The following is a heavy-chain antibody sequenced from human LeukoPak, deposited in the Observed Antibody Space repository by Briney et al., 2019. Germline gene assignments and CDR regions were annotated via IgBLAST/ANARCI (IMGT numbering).Heavy chain of an antibody. CDR3: AKSGGSCSGGSCHYYYYYMDV. Sequence: GRSLRLSCAASGFTFSSYASSWVRRAPGKGLEWVSTISGSGGSTYYADSVKGRFTISRDNSKNTLYLQMNSPRAEDTAVYYCAKSGGSCSGGSCHYYYYYMDVWGTGPAYTVSS. V-gene: IGHV3-23*01. CDR1: GFTFSSYA. J-gene: IGHJ6*03. D-gene: IGHD2-15*01. CDR2: ISGSGGST.